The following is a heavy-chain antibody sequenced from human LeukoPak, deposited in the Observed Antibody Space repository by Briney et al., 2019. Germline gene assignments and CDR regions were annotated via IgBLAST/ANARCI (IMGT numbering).Heavy chain of an antibody. CDR2: ISSSSSYI. CDR1: GFTFSSYS. CDR3: AKDGYGSGGRWFDP. Sequence: PGGSLRLSCAASGFTFSSYSMNWVRQAPGKGLEWVSSISSSSSYIYYADSVKGRFTVSRDNAKNSVYLQMNSLRAEDSAVYFCAKDGYGSGGRWFDPWGRGTLVTVSS. D-gene: IGHD3-10*01. V-gene: IGHV3-21*04. J-gene: IGHJ5*02.